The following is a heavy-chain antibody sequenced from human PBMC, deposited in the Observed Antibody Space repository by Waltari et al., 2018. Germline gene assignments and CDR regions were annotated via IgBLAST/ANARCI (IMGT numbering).Heavy chain of an antibody. CDR2: INPNSGGT. D-gene: IGHD6-13*01. J-gene: IGHJ4*02. CDR1: GYTFTGYY. CDR3: ARVRAAAGEGLDY. Sequence: QVQLVQSGAEVKKPGASVTVSCKASGYTFTGYYMHRVRQAPVQGLEWMGWINPNSGGTNYAQKFQGRVTMTRDTSISTAYMELSRLRSDDTAVYYCARVRAAAGEGLDYWGQGTLVTVSS. V-gene: IGHV1-2*02.